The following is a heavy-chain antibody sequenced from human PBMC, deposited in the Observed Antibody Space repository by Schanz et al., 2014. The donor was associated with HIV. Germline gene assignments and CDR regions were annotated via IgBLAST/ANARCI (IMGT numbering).Heavy chain of an antibody. CDR1: GFAFSNYA. Sequence: ESGGGLVQPGGSLRLSCAASGFAFSNYAMSWVRQAPGKGLEWVSSITESGGRTYYADSVNGRFTISRDNSKNTLYLQMTTLRIDDTAVYYCAKPEYDSRGNSQSHFDYWGQGTLVTVSS. V-gene: IGHV3-23*01. D-gene: IGHD3-22*01. CDR3: AKPEYDSRGNSQSHFDY. CDR2: ITESGGRT. J-gene: IGHJ4*02.